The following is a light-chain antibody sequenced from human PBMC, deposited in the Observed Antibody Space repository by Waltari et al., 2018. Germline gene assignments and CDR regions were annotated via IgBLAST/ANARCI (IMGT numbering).Light chain of an antibody. CDR1: PSVGRL. CDR3: QQYIAYWT. J-gene: IGKJ1*01. CDR2: QAS. V-gene: IGKV1-5*03. Sequence: DFQMTQSPSILSASVGDRVTITCRASPSVGRLLAWYQQKPGSAPKLLIYQASNLESGVPSRFSGAGSGTEFTLTISSPQPDDFATYYCQQYIAYWTFGQGTKVQSK.